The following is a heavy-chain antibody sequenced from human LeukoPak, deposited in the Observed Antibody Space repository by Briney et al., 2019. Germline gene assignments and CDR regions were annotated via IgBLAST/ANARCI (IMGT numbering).Heavy chain of an antibody. CDR3: ARDPSIAARSSPNY. CDR2: ISYDGSNK. Sequence: GGSLRLSCAASGFTFSSYAMHWVRQAPGKGLEWVAVISYDGSNKYYADSVKGRFTISRDNSKNTLYLQMNSLRAEDTAVYYCARDPSIAARSSPNYWGQGTLVTVSS. J-gene: IGHJ4*02. D-gene: IGHD6-6*01. CDR1: GFTFSSYA. V-gene: IGHV3-30-3*01.